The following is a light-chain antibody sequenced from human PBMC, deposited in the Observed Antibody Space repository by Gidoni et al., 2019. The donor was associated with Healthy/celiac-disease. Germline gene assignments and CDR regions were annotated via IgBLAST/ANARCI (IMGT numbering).Light chain of an antibody. CDR2: WAS. J-gene: IGKJ2*01. CDR1: QSVLYSSNNKNY. Sequence: DIVMTQSPDSLAVSLGERATINCKSSQSVLYSSNNKNYLAWYQQKPGQPPKLLIYWASNREAGVPDRCSGSGSGTDFTLTSSSLQAEDVAVYYCQQYYSTPYTFGQGTKLEIK. V-gene: IGKV4-1*01. CDR3: QQYYSTPYT.